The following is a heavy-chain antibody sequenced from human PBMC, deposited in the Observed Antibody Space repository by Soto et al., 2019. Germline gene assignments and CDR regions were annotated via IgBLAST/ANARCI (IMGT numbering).Heavy chain of an antibody. CDR2: IIPLFGTT. Sequence: QIQLVQSGAEVKIPGSSVKVSCKASGGGFSSYAINWVRQAPGQGLEWMGGIIPLFGTTNHAQKLQGRVTITADESTNTAYMELNSRRSEDTAMYFCARSYDSGSYASFDPWGQGTQVIVSS. V-gene: IGHV1-69*01. D-gene: IGHD3-10*01. CDR1: GGGFSSYA. J-gene: IGHJ5*02. CDR3: ARSYDSGSYASFDP.